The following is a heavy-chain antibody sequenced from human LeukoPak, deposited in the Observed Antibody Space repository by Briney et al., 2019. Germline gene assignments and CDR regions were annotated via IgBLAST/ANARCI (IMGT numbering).Heavy chain of an antibody. V-gene: IGHV3-23*01. Sequence: GSLRLSCVASGFSFSTYGMSWVRQAPGKGLEWVSAIRGAGDITDYADSVKGRFTISRDNSRSMLYLQMSSLRAEDTAIYYCAKAPFGSGSYYVNSWGQGTLVTVSS. CDR1: GFSFSTYG. D-gene: IGHD3-10*01. CDR2: IRGAGDIT. J-gene: IGHJ4*02. CDR3: AKAPFGSGSYYVNS.